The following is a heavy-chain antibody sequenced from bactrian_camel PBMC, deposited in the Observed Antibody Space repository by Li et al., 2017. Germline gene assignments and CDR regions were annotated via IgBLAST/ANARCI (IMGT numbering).Heavy chain of an antibody. J-gene: IGHJ4*01. V-gene: IGHV3-2*01. CDR1: GFTFSSYD. D-gene: IGHD1*01. CDR3: AAGPAISCELDPRPTSLSY. Sequence: SGGGLVQPGGSLRLSCAASGFTFSSYDMSWVRQAPGKGLEWVSSIYSDGSNTRYADSVKGRFTISRDNAKNTVYLQMNNLKPDDTAMYYCAAGPAISCELDPRPTSLSYWGQGTQVTVS. CDR2: IYSDGSNT.